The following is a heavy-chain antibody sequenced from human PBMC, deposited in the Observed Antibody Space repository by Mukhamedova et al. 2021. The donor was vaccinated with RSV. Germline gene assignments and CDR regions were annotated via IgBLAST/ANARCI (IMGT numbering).Heavy chain of an antibody. CDR3: AKPHYYRSGSYQDYFNYGMDV. Sequence: GKGLEWVAVIWYDGSDKYYGDSVKGRFTISRDNSKNTVSLQMNSLRVEDTAVYYCAKPHYYRSGSYQDYFNYGMDVWGQGTTVTV. D-gene: IGHD3-10*01. J-gene: IGHJ6*02. V-gene: IGHV3-33*06. CDR2: IWYDGSDK.